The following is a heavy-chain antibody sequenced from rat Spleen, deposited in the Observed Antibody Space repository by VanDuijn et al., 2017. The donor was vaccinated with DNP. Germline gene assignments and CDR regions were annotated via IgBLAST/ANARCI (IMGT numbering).Heavy chain of an antibody. Sequence: EVQLVESGGDLVQPGRSLKLSCVASGFRFNNYWMTWIRQVPGKGLEWVASITSSGGSTYYPDAVKGRFTISRDNAKNTLYLQMNSLRSEDTATYYCARGPPYYYDGYFPDYWGQGVMVTVSS. V-gene: IGHV5-31*01. CDR3: ARGPPYYYDGYFPDY. D-gene: IGHD1-12*03. J-gene: IGHJ2*01. CDR2: ITSSGGST. CDR1: GFRFNNYW.